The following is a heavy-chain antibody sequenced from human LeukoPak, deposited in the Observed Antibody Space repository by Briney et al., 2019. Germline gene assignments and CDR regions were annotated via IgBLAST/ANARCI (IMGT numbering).Heavy chain of an antibody. V-gene: IGHV3-7*01. Sequence: GGSLRLSCVGSGSTSNNYAMTWVRQAPGKGLEWVANIKEDGSEKYYVDSAKGRFTISRDNAKNSLYLQMNSLRAEDTAVYFCARGRYCSSTSCSYFDYWGQGTLVTVSS. CDR3: ARGRYCSSTSCSYFDY. CDR1: GSTSNNYA. J-gene: IGHJ4*02. CDR2: IKEDGSEK. D-gene: IGHD2-2*01.